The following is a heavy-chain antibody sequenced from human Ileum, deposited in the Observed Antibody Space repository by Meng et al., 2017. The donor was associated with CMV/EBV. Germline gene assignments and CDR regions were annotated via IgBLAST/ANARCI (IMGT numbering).Heavy chain of an antibody. CDR2: INSDGSST. CDR3: ARSSLGWFDP. J-gene: IGHJ5*02. CDR1: GFTFSSYW. Sequence: GGSLRLSCAASGFTFSSYWMHWVRQAPGEGLVWVSRINSDGSSTSYADSVKGRFTISRDNAKNTLYLQMNSLRAEDTAVYYCARSSLGWFDPWGQGTLVTVSS. V-gene: IGHV3-74*01.